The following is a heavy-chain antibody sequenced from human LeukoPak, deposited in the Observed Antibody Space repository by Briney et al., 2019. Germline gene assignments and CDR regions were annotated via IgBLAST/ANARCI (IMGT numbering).Heavy chain of an antibody. CDR3: ARTQQWLATGGWYWFDT. V-gene: IGHV3-64*01. CDR2: IHSNGIST. Sequence: GGSLRLSCAASGFTFSNYPIHWVRQAPGKGLEFVSSIHSNGISTYYGNSVKGRFTVSRDNSKNTVYLQMGSLREEVMAVYYCARTQQWLATGGWYWFDTWGQGTLVTVSS. J-gene: IGHJ5*02. CDR1: GFTFSNYP. D-gene: IGHD6-19*01.